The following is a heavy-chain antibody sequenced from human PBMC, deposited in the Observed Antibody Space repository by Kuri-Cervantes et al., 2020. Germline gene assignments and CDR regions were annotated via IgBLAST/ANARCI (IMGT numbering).Heavy chain of an antibody. V-gene: IGHV3-23*01. J-gene: IGHJ4*02. Sequence: GGSLRLSCAASGFTFSSYSMSWVRQAPGKGLEWVSAISGSGGSTYYADSVKGRFTISRDNSKNTLYLQMNSLRAEDTAVYYCARAPRYCTGGVCYYYFDYWGQGTLVTVSS. CDR3: ARAPRYCTGGVCYYYFDY. CDR2: ISGSGGST. D-gene: IGHD2-8*02. CDR1: GFTFSSYS.